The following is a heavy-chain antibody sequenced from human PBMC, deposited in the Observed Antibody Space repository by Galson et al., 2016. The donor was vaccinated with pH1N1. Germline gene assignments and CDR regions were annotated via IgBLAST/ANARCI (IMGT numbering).Heavy chain of an antibody. D-gene: IGHD3-16*02. J-gene: IGHJ4*02. CDR2: VKEDGSET. CDR1: GFTFSNYW. Sequence: SLRLSCAASGFTFSNYWMHWVRQVPGQGLEWVANVKEDGSETYYVDSVRGRFTISRDNAKNSLYLQMNSLRDEDTALYYCARAIGSRSAYWGQGTLVTVSS. V-gene: IGHV3-7*01. CDR3: ARAIGSRSAY.